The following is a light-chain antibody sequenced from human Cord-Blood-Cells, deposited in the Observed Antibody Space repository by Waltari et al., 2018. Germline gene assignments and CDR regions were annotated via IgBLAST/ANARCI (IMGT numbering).Light chain of an antibody. Sequence: EIELTQSPATLSLSPGERATLSCRASQSVSSYLAWYQQKPGQAPRLLIYDASNSATGIPARFSGSGAGTDFTLTISSLEPEDFAVYYCQQRSNWLTFGGGTKVEIK. CDR1: QSVSSY. CDR3: QQRSNWLT. V-gene: IGKV3-11*01. CDR2: DAS. J-gene: IGKJ4*01.